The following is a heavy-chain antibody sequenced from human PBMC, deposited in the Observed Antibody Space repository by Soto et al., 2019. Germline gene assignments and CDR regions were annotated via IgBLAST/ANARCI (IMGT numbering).Heavy chain of an antibody. CDR1: GFTFSSYA. V-gene: IGHV4-39*01. J-gene: IGHJ4*02. Sequence: GSLRLSCAASGFTFSSYAMSWVRQAPGKGLEWIGSIYYSGSTYYNPSLKSRVTISVDTSKNQSSLKLSSVTAADTAVYYCARTASDSSSWYFLDYWGQGTLVTVSS. CDR2: IYYSGST. D-gene: IGHD6-13*01. CDR3: ARTASDSSSWYFLDY.